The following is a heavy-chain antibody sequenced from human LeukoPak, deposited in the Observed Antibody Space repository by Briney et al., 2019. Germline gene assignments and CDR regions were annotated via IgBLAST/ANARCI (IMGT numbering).Heavy chain of an antibody. V-gene: IGHV3-21*01. CDR3: ARIGVNGWFDP. J-gene: IGHJ5*02. CDR1: GFTFSSYS. Sequence: PGGSLRLSFAASGFTFSSYSMTWARQAPGEGLEWVSSISSSSSYIYYADSVKGRFTISRDNAKNSLYLRMNSLRAEDTAVYYCARIGVNGWFDPWGQGTLVTVSS. D-gene: IGHD4-23*01. CDR2: ISSSSSYI.